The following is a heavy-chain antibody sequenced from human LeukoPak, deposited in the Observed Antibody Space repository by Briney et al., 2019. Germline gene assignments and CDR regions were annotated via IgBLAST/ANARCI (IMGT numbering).Heavy chain of an antibody. CDR2: VSAHSGNT. CDR3: ARDRTYMITFGGVIVLSH. D-gene: IGHD3-16*02. Sequence: ASVKVSCKASGYTFTSYGISWVRQAPGQGLEWMGWVSAHSGNTDYAKKFQGRVTMTTDRSTSTVYMEMRSLRSDDSAVYYCARDRTYMITFGGVIVLSHWGQGALVTVSS. CDR1: GYTFTSYG. V-gene: IGHV1-18*01. J-gene: IGHJ4*02.